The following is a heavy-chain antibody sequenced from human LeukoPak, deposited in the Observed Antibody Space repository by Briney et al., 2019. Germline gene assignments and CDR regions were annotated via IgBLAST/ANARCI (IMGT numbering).Heavy chain of an antibody. D-gene: IGHD3-10*01. Sequence: ASVKVSCKASGYTFTGFYIHWVRQAPGQGLEWMGWINPNSGGTNYAQKLQGRVTMTRDTSINTAYMELGRLRSDHTAVYYCAREEVSVISDTCCSGLGYWGQGTLVTVSS. CDR1: GYTFTGFY. CDR2: INPNSGGT. J-gene: IGHJ4*02. V-gene: IGHV1-2*02. CDR3: AREEVSVISDTCCSGLGY.